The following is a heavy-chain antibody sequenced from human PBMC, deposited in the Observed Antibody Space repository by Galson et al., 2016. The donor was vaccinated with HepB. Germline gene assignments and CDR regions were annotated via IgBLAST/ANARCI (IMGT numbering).Heavy chain of an antibody. J-gene: IGHJ4*02. Sequence: SGTLSLTCTVSGGSISSFAHLWDYWDWIRQVPGKGLEWIATINYRANTVYNPSLKSRVTISVDTAKNQFSLWLTSVDAADTAIYYCARRRHDGTGHHYLDYWGQGILVTVSS. D-gene: IGHD3-22*01. CDR1: GGSISSFAHLWDY. CDR3: ARRRHDGTGHHYLDY. V-gene: IGHV4-39*01. CDR2: INYRANT.